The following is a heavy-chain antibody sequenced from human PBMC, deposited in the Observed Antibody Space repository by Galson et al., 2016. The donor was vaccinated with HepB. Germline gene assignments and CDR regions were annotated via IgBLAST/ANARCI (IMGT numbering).Heavy chain of an antibody. J-gene: IGHJ4*02. CDR2: ISANSGNT. CDR1: GYRFFTYG. D-gene: IGHD4-11*01. CDR3: ARDVQFRFDY. V-gene: IGHV1-18*04. Sequence: VKVSCKASGYRFFTYGISWVRQAPGQGLEWLGWISANSGNTIYAQKFQDRVTMTRDTSASTVYMDLRSLRSDDTAVYYCARDVQFRFDYWGPGTLVTVSS.